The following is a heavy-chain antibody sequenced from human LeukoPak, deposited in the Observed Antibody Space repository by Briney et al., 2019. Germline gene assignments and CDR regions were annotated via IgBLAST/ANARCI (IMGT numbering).Heavy chain of an antibody. CDR1: GFTFSSYA. J-gene: IGHJ6*03. CDR2: IRGSGDRT. V-gene: IGHV3-23*01. D-gene: IGHD1-26*01. CDR3: AKDSKIVGATFRSYHYMDV. Sequence: GGSLRLSCAASGFTFSSYAMSWVRQAPGKGLEWVSAIRGSGDRTHYADSVKGRFTISRDNSKNTLYLQMNSLRAEDTAVYYCAKDSKIVGATFRSYHYMDVWGKGTAVTVSS.